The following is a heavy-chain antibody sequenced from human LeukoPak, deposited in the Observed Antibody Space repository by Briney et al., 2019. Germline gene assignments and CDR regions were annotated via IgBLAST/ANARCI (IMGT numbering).Heavy chain of an antibody. J-gene: IGHJ3*02. CDR3: AKDTPGFDI. V-gene: IGHV3-30*18. Sequence: GGSLRLSCAASGFTFSSYGMHWVRQAPGKGLEWVAVISYDGGNKYYADSVKGRFTISRDNSKNTLYLQMNSLRAEDTAVYYCAKDTPGFDIWGQGTMVTVSS. CDR1: GFTFSSYG. D-gene: IGHD2-15*01. CDR2: ISYDGGNK.